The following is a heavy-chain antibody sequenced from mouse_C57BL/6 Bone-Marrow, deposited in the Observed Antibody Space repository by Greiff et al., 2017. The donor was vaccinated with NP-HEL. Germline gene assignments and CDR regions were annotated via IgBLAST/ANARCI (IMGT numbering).Heavy chain of an antibody. J-gene: IGHJ1*03. Sequence: QVQLQQSGAELARPGASVKLSCKASGYTFTSYGISWVKQRTGQGLEWIGEIYPRCGNTYYNEKFKGKATLTADKSSSTAYMELRSLTSEDSAVYFCARSYYYYWYFDVWGTGTTVTVSS. CDR2: IYPRCGNT. V-gene: IGHV1-81*01. D-gene: IGHD1-1*01. CDR3: ARSYYYYWYFDV. CDR1: GYTFTSYG.